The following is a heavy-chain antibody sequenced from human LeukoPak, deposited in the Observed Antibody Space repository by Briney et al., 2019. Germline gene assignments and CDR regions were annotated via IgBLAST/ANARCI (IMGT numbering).Heavy chain of an antibody. V-gene: IGHV3-30*02. CDR3: AKAGTFYYVSDV. D-gene: IGHD3-10*02. CDR1: GFTFSSYG. Sequence: GGSLRLSCAASGFTFSSYGMHWVRQAPGKGLEWVAFIRYDGGNEYYADSVKGRFTISRDNSNNTLYLQMNSLRGEDTAVYYCAKAGTFYYVSDVWGKGTTLTVSS. J-gene: IGHJ6*04. CDR2: IRYDGGNE.